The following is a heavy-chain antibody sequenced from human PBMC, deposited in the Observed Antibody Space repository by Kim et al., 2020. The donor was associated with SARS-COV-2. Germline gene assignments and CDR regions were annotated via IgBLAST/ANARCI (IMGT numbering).Heavy chain of an antibody. V-gene: IGHV3-74*01. CDR3: AWGDCSGGSCSDYYYYY. CDR1: GFTFSSYW. CDR2: MNSDGSST. Sequence: GGSLRLSCAASGFTFSSYWMHWVRQAPGKGLVLVSRMNSDGSSTSYADSVKGRFTISRDNAKNTLYLQMNSLRAEDTAVYYCAWGDCSGGSCSDYYYYY. D-gene: IGHD2-15*01. J-gene: IGHJ6*03.